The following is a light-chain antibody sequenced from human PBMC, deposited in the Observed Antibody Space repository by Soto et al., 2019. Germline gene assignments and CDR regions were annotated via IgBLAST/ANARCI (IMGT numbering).Light chain of an antibody. CDR2: KVT. CDR1: SSDVGGNKY. V-gene: IGLV2-14*01. J-gene: IGLJ1*01. Sequence: QSALTQPASVSGSPGQSITISCTGTSSDVGGNKYVSWYQQYPGKVPKLLINKVTNRPSGVSYRFSGSKSGNTASLTISALLAEDEADYFSASSTSDSLYVFGTGTKVTVL. CDR3: ASSTSDSLYV.